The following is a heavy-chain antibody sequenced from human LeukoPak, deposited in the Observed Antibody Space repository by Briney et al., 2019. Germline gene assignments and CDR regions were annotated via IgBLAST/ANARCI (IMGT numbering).Heavy chain of an antibody. CDR2: IYPDGSHT. CDR1: GFRFSDQW. D-gene: IGHD2-21*02. CDR3: AIRVVVVTNVPDAFDI. J-gene: IGHJ3*02. V-gene: IGHV5-51*01. Sequence: NHGESLKISCKASGFRFSDQWIGWVRQKPGKDLEWMGIIYPDGSHTAYSPSFQGQVTISADRSITTAYLHWSSLRASDTAIYYCAIRVVVVTNVPDAFDIWGQGTMVTVSS.